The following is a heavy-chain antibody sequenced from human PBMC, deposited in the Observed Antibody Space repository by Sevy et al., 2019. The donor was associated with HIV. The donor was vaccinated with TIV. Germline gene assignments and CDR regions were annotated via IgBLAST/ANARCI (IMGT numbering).Heavy chain of an antibody. D-gene: IGHD6-19*01. CDR2: FDPEDGET. J-gene: IGHJ4*02. CDR3: ATGFPAVAPYYFDY. Sequence: ASVKVSCKVSGYTLTELSMHWVRQAPGKGLEWMGGFDPEDGETIYAQKFQGRVTMTEETSTDTAYMELSSLRSEDTAVYYCATGFPAVAPYYFDYWGQGTLVTVSS. V-gene: IGHV1-24*01. CDR1: GYTLTELS.